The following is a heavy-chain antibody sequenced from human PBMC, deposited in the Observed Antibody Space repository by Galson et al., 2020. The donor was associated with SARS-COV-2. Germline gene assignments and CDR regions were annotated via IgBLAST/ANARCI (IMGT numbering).Heavy chain of an antibody. J-gene: IGHJ4*02. CDR2: INNNGGST. Sequence: GGSLRLSCSASGFTFSAYAMQWVRQAPGKGLEYVAVINNNGGSTNYADSVRGRFTISRDNSKNTVYLQMTNLRPEDTAVYYCVKSNGWIQLWKYLFDFWGQGTLVAVSS. D-gene: IGHD5-18*01. CDR1: GFTFSAYA. CDR3: VKSNGWIQLWKYLFDF. V-gene: IGHV3-64D*06.